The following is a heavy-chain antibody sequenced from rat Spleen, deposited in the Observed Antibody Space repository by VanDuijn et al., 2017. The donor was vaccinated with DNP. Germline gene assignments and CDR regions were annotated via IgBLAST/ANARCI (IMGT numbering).Heavy chain of an antibody. V-gene: IGHV5S11*01. J-gene: IGHJ2*01. CDR3: ARPDY. Sequence: EVQLVESGGDLVQPGRSLKLFCAASGFTFSDYYMAWVRQAPTKGLEWVASISPSGGSTFYRDSVKGRFTISRDNEKSTLYLQMDSLRSEETATYYCARPDYWGQGVMVTVSS. CDR2: ISPSGGST. CDR1: GFTFSDYY.